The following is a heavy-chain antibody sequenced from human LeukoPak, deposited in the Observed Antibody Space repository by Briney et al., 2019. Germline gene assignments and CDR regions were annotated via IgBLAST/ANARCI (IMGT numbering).Heavy chain of an antibody. V-gene: IGHV3-7*01. CDR2: IKEDGSIQ. D-gene: IGHD6-19*01. CDR3: ARDVWTGVAVSDY. Sequence: GGSLRLSCEASGFPFSDYAMTWVRQAPGKGLEWLANIKEDGSIQYYLDSVRGRFTISRDNAKTSVYLQLNSLRADDTAVYYCARDVWTGVAVSDYWGQGTLVTVSS. J-gene: IGHJ4*02. CDR1: GFPFSDYA.